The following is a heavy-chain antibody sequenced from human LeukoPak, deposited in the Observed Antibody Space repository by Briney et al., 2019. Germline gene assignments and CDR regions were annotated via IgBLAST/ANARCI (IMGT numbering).Heavy chain of an antibody. J-gene: IGHJ4*02. CDR3: ARIMITFGGVMQTDY. Sequence: ASVKVSCKASGYTFTSYAISWVRQAPGQGLEWMGWISAYNGNTNYAQKLQGRVTMATDTSTSTAYMELRSLRSDDTAVYYCARIMITFGGVMQTDYWGQGTLVTVSS. D-gene: IGHD3-16*01. V-gene: IGHV1-18*01. CDR1: GYTFTSYA. CDR2: ISAYNGNT.